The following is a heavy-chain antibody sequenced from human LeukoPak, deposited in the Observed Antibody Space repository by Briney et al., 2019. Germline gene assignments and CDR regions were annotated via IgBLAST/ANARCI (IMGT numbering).Heavy chain of an antibody. D-gene: IGHD4-17*01. V-gene: IGHV3-7*01. CDR2: IKQDGSEK. J-gene: IGHJ6*03. Sequence: PGGSLRLSCAASGFTFRDYGMSWVRQAPGKGLEWVANIKQDGSEKYYVDSVKGRFTISRDNAKNSLYLQMNSLRAEDTAVYYCARGATVTTYYYYYMDVWGKGTTVTISS. CDR3: ARGATVTTYYYYYMDV. CDR1: GFTFRDYG.